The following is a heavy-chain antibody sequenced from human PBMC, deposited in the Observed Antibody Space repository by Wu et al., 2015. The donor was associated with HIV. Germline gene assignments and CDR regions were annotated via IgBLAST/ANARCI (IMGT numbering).Heavy chain of an antibody. V-gene: IGHV1-2*02. CDR1: GYSFTDYF. J-gene: IGHJ1*01. D-gene: IGHD6-19*01. CDR2: INPSSGGT. Sequence: QVQLLQSGAEVKKPGASVKVSCKASGYSFTDYFIYWVRQAPGQGPEWMGWINPSSGGTDYAQKFRGRVTMTTDTSINTAYMDLSRLRSDDTAMYYCARSDSTGWLTARILPFTWGQGHPGPPSP. CDR3: ARSDSTGWLTARILPFT.